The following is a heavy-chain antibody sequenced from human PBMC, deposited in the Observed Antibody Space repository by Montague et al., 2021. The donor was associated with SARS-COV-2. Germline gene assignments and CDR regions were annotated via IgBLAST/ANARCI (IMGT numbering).Heavy chain of an antibody. V-gene: IGHV3-53*01. J-gene: IGHJ6*02. D-gene: IGHD5-12*01. CDR3: ARGGGLRNYGMDA. Sequence: SLRLSCAASGFTVTSNYMSWVRQAPGKGLEWVSVIYDGGSTYYADSVKGRFTISRDNSKNTLYLQMNSLRAEDTAAYYCARGGGLRNYGMDAWGQGTTVTVSS. CDR1: GFTVTSNY. CDR2: IYDGGST.